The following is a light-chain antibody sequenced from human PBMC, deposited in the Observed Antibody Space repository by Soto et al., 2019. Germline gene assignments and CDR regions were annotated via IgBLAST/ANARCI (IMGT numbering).Light chain of an antibody. Sequence: QSALTQPASVSGSPGQSITISCTGTSSDVGGYNSVSWYQQHPGKAPKLMIYDVSNRPSGVSNRFSGSKSGNTASLTISGLQAEYEADYYCSSYTISSTLYVFGTVTKLTVL. CDR3: SSYTISSTLYV. J-gene: IGLJ1*01. V-gene: IGLV2-14*01. CDR2: DVS. CDR1: SSDVGGYNS.